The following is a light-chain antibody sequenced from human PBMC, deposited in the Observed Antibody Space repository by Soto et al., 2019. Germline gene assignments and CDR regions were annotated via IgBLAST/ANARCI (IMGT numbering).Light chain of an antibody. V-gene: IGKV3-20*01. CDR2: GAS. J-gene: IGKJ4*01. CDR1: QSVSNNY. Sequence: TXXSRASQSVSNNYLAWYQQKPYQDPSILIHGASNRATGIQDRFSRRGSGTDLTLTINRRKTEDCAVYHCQHYRRPLTFGSGTKVEIK. CDR3: QHYRRPLT.